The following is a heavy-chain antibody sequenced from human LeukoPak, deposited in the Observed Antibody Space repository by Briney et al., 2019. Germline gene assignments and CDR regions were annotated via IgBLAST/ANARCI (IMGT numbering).Heavy chain of an antibody. CDR1: GFTFSDYA. J-gene: IGHJ5*02. CDR3: AKDDYYDSCGYFRS. D-gene: IGHD3-22*01. V-gene: IGHV3-23*01. Sequence: GGSLRLSCAASGFTFSDYAMSWVRQASGRGLEWVSAISGGGGSRYYADSVQGRFTITRDNSRNTLYLHINSLRAEDTAVYYCAKDDYYDSCGYFRSWGQGTLVTVSS. CDR2: ISGGGGSR.